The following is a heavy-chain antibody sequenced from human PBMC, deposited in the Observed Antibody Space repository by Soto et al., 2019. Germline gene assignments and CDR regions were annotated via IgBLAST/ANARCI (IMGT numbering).Heavy chain of an antibody. J-gene: IGHJ4*02. CDR3: AKDLGRYCSGGSCLPLGY. V-gene: IGHV3-30*18. CDR2: ISYDGSNK. CDR1: GFTFSSYG. Sequence: GGSLRLSCAASGFTFSSYGMHWVRQAPGKGLEWVAVISYDGSNKYYADFVKGRFTISRDNSKNTLYLQMNSLRAEDTAVYYCAKDLGRYCSGGSCLPLGYWGQGTLVTVSS. D-gene: IGHD2-15*01.